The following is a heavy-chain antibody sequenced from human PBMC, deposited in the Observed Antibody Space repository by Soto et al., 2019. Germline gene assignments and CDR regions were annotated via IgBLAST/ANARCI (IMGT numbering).Heavy chain of an antibody. CDR2: IVGSGART. J-gene: IGHJ6*02. V-gene: IGHV3-23*01. CDR3: AKDGLGYCTSTSCYRHYYYGMDV. Sequence: EVQLSESGGGLVRPGGSLRLSCAASGFTFSTYAMSWVRQAPGMGLEWVAAIVGSGARTYYADSVKGRFTISRDNSKKTVDLQVNNLRAEDTALYYCAKDGLGYCTSTSCYRHYYYGMDVWGQGTTVTVSS. CDR1: GFTFSTYA. D-gene: IGHD2-2*02.